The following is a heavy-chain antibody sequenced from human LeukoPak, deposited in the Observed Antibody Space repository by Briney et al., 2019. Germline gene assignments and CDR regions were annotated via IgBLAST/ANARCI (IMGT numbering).Heavy chain of an antibody. CDR3: ARLKDDVSKFDY. J-gene: IGHJ4*02. Sequence: GGSLRLSCAGSGCSFSRYWMAWVRQAPGKGLEWVASINQDVSRIHYVDSVKGRFTIARDNAQSSLLLQMTSLGADDTAVNYCARLKDDVSKFDYWGQGTLVTVSS. CDR1: GCSFSRYW. V-gene: IGHV3-7*01. D-gene: IGHD4-11*01. CDR2: INQDVSRI.